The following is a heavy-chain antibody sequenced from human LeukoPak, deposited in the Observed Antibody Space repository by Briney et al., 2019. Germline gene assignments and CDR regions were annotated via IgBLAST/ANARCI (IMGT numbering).Heavy chain of an antibody. J-gene: IGHJ6*02. Sequence: SVKVSCKASGGTFSSYAISWVRQAPGQGLEWMGGIIPIFGTANYAQKFQGRVTMTEDTSTDTAYMELSSLRSEDTAVYYCATDRVVRGVINGDYYYYYGMDVWGQGTTVTVSS. CDR2: IIPIFGTA. D-gene: IGHD3-10*01. CDR3: ATDRVVRGVINGDYYYYYGMDV. V-gene: IGHV1-69*06. CDR1: GGTFSSYA.